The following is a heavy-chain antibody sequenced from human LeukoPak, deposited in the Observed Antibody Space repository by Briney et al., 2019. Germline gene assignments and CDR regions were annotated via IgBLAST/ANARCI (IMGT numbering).Heavy chain of an antibody. J-gene: IGHJ4*02. V-gene: IGHV1-18*01. CDR1: GYTFTNYG. D-gene: IGHD3-22*01. CDR3: ARDLTHRRNYDNSGYQIVPAF. Sequence: ASVKVSCKASGYTFTNYGISWVRQAPGQGLEWRGWISAYSGHTKYVQRLQGRVTMTTDTSTSTAYMELRSLRSDDTAVYYCARDLTHRRNYDNSGYQIVPAFWGQGTLVTVSS. CDR2: ISAYSGHT.